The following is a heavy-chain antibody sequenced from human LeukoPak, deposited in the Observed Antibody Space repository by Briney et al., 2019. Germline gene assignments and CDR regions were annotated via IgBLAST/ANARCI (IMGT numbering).Heavy chain of an antibody. V-gene: IGHV3-53*01. CDR1: GFTFSSYA. Sequence: GGSLRLSCAASGFTFSSYAMSWVRQAPGKGLEWVSVIYSGGSTYYADSVKGRFTISRDNSKNTLYLQMNSLRAEDTAVYYCATHQLLGGYFDYWGQGTLVTVSS. CDR3: ATHQLLGGYFDY. CDR2: IYSGGST. J-gene: IGHJ4*02. D-gene: IGHD2-2*01.